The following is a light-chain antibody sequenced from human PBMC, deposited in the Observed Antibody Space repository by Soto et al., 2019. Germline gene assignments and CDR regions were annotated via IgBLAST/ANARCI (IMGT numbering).Light chain of an antibody. Sequence: EIVLTQSPDTLSLSPGERATLSCRASQSVGISSLAWYQQKPGQAPRLLIYGASSRATGIPDRVSGSGSGTDFTLTISRLEPEDFAVYYWQQYGSSPRTFGQGTKVEIK. CDR1: QSVGISS. CDR3: QQYGSSPRT. J-gene: IGKJ1*01. CDR2: GAS. V-gene: IGKV3-20*01.